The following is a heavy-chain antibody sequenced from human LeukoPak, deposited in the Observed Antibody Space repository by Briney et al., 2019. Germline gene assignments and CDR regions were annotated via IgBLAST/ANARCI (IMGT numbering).Heavy chain of an antibody. CDR3: AREMDYYDSSGYYHRGFDY. J-gene: IGHJ4*02. CDR2: ISSSSSYI. Sequence: PGGSLRLSCAASGFTFSSYSMNWVRQAPGKGLEWVSSISSSSSYIYYADSVKGRFTISRDNAKNSLYLQMNSLRAEDTAVYYCAREMDYYDSSGYYHRGFDYWGQGTLVTVSS. CDR1: GFTFSSYS. D-gene: IGHD3-22*01. V-gene: IGHV3-21*01.